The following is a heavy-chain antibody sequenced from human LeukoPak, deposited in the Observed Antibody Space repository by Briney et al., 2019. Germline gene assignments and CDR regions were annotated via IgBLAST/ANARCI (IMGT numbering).Heavy chain of an antibody. CDR1: GYTFTSYD. Sequence: ALVKVSCKASGYTFTSYDINWVRQATGQGLEWMGWMNPNSGNTGYAQKLQGRVTMTTDTSTSTAYMELRSLRSDDTAVYYCAKSRYYYDSSGNLYFDYWGQGTLVTVSS. CDR3: AKSRYYYDSSGNLYFDY. D-gene: IGHD3-22*01. J-gene: IGHJ4*02. CDR2: MNPNSGNT. V-gene: IGHV1-8*01.